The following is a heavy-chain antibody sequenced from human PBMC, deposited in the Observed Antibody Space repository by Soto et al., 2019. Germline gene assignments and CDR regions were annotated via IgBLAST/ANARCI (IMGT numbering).Heavy chain of an antibody. Sequence: QVQLVESGGGVVQPGRSLRLSCAASGFTFSSYGMHWVRQAPGKGLEWVAVIWDDGSNKYYADSVKGRFTISRDNSKNTLYLQMNSLRAEDTAVYYCAREWGSYGMDVWGPGTTVTVSS. CDR1: GFTFSSYG. V-gene: IGHV3-33*01. J-gene: IGHJ6*02. CDR3: AREWGSYGMDV. CDR2: IWDDGSNK. D-gene: IGHD3-16*01.